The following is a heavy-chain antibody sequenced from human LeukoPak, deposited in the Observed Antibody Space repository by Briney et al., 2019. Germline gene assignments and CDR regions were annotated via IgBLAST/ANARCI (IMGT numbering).Heavy chain of an antibody. D-gene: IGHD3-22*01. CDR3: ASSHDSSGND. J-gene: IGHJ4*02. CDR1: GFSFSSYW. CDR2: LKYDGTHK. Sequence: PGGSLRLSCVASGFSFSSYWMAWVRQAPGKGLEWVANLKYDGTHKFYADSVKGRFTISRDNAKNSLFLEMNSLRADDTAVYFCASSHDSSGNDWGQGTLVAVSS. V-gene: IGHV3-7*01.